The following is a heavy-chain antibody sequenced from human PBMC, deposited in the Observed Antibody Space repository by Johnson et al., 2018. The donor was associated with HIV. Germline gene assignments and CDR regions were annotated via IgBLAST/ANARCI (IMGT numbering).Heavy chain of an antibody. J-gene: IGHJ3*02. V-gene: IGHV3-15*01. CDR1: GFIFSDYY. CDR2: VKSKTDGGTR. CDR3: TTGLYWNDAFDI. Sequence: VQLVESGGDLVKPGGSLRLSCAASGFIFSDYYMTWIRQAPGKGLEWVGRVKSKTDGGTRDYAAPVKGRFTISIDASKNTLYLQMNSLKTEDTAVYYCTTGLYWNDAFDIWGQGTMVTSLQ. D-gene: IGHD1-1*01.